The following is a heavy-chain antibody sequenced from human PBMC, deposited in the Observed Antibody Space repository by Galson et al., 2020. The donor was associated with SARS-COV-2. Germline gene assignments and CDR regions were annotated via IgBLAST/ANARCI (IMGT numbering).Heavy chain of an antibody. D-gene: IGHD6-19*01. Sequence: GGSLRLSCTASGFTFSTYAMSWVRQPPGKGLEWVSSISGSDGSTYYADTVKGRFTISRDNSKSTLSLQMNSLRDEDTAVYYCAKMRSGIAVAGMNYGGKRTLVNFSS. V-gene: IGHV3-23*01. CDR3: AKMRSGIAVAGMNY. CDR1: GFTFSTYA. J-gene: IGHJ4*02. CDR2: ISGSDGST.